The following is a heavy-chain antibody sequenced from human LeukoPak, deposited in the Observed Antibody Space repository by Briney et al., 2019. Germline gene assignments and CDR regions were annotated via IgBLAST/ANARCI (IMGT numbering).Heavy chain of an antibody. J-gene: IGHJ4*02. Sequence: PGGSLRLSCAASGFTFSDYYMSWIRQAPGKGLEWVGRIKSKTDGGTTDYAAPVKGRFTISRDDSKNTLYLQMNSLTTEDTAVYFCAHRDTTMVRVDYWGQGTLVTVSS. V-gene: IGHV3-15*01. CDR2: IKSKTDGGTT. CDR1: GFTFSDYY. D-gene: IGHD5-18*01. CDR3: AHRDTTMVRVDY.